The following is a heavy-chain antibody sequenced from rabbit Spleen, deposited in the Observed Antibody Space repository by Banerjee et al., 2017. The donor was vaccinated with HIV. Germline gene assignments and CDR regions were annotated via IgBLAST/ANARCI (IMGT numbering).Heavy chain of an antibody. CDR3: ARDVDYVSDGWVTFNL. CDR1: GIDFSSYYY. Sequence: QEQLEESGGGLVKPGASLTLTCTASGIDFSSYYYMCWVRQAPGKGLELIACIVIRHGNNHYASWAKGRFTISKTSSTTVTLQMTSLTAADTATYFCARDVDYVSDGWVTFNLWGQGTLVTVS. V-gene: IGHV1S45*01. J-gene: IGHJ4*01. CDR2: IVIRHGNN. D-gene: IGHD6-1*01.